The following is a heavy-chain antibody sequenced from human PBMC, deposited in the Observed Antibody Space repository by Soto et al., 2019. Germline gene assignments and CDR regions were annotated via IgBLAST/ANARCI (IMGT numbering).Heavy chain of an antibody. CDR3: AREAGLHVSWYFDL. CDR2: IKSDGSSI. CDR1: GFTFSTYW. V-gene: IGHV3-74*01. J-gene: IGHJ2*01. Sequence: GSLRLSCAASGFTFSTYWMHWVRQAPGEGLVWVSRIKSDGSSISYADSVKGRFTISRDNARNTLSLQMNSLRAEDTAVYYWAREAGLHVSWYFDLWGRGTLVTVS. D-gene: IGHD6-13*01.